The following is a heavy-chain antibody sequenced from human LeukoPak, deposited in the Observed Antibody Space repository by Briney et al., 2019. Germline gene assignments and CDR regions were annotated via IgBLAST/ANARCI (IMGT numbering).Heavy chain of an antibody. CDR2: ISVYNGNT. J-gene: IGHJ6*02. CDR1: GYTFTSYG. Sequence: ASVKVSCKASGYTFTSYGISWVRQAPGQGLEWMGWISVYNGNTNYAQKLQGRVTMTTDTSTSTAYMELRSLRSDDTAVYYCARDSIAAAGIYYYYYGMDVWGQGTTVTVSS. V-gene: IGHV1-18*01. D-gene: IGHD6-13*01. CDR3: ARDSIAAAGIYYYYYGMDV.